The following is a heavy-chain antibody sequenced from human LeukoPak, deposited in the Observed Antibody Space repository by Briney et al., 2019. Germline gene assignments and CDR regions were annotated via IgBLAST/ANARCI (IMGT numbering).Heavy chain of an antibody. CDR3: ARAWLRRKYYYYMDV. J-gene: IGHJ6*03. CDR2: ISGFNGHT. D-gene: IGHD5-12*01. V-gene: IGHV1-18*01. Sequence: ASVKVSCKASGGTFSSYAMIWVRQAPGQGLEWMGWISGFNGHTKYSQKSQGRVTMTTDTSTSTAYMEVRSLRSDDTAVYYCARAWLRRKYYYYMDVWGKGTTVTISS. CDR1: GGTFSSYA.